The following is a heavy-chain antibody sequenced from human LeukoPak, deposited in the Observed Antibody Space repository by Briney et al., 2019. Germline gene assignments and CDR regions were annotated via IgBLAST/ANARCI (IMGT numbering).Heavy chain of an antibody. CDR3: ARGRSATMFDY. V-gene: IGHV4-4*07. CDR1: GGSISSYY. D-gene: IGHD3-10*01. CDR2: IYTSGSP. J-gene: IGHJ4*02. Sequence: PSETLSLTCTVSGGSISSYYWSWIRQPAGKGLEWIGRIYTSGSPNYNPSLKSRVTMSVDTSKNQFSPKLRSMTAADTALYYCARGRSATMFDYWGQGTLVTVSS.